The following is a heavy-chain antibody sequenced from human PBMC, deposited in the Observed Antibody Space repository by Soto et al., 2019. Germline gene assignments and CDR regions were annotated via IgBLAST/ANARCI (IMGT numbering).Heavy chain of an antibody. CDR1: GFSLTTDRVG. J-gene: IGHJ4*02. CDR3: AHAYGGRSLY. CDR2: IYWDDSK. Sequence: QITLKESGPTLVKPTQTLTLTGTFSGFSLTTDRVGVGWIRQPPGEALEWLAVIYWDDSKTYRPSLESRLTITKDTSKNQVALTMTNMDSLDTATYYCAHAYGGRSLYWGQGTLVTVSS. D-gene: IGHD1-26*01. V-gene: IGHV2-5*02.